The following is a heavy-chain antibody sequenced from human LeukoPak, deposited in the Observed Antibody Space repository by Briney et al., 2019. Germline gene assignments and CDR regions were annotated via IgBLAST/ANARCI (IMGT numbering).Heavy chain of an antibody. CDR3: ARDQSSDGGVIV. CDR1: GFTFSSYA. V-gene: IGHV3-23*01. CDR2: ISGSGGST. J-gene: IGHJ4*02. Sequence: GGSLRLSCAASGFTFSSYAMSWVRQAPGKGLEWVSAISGSGGSTYYADSVKGRFTISRDNSKNTLYLQMNSLRAEDTAVYYCARDQSSDGGVIVWGQGTLVTVSS. D-gene: IGHD3-16*02.